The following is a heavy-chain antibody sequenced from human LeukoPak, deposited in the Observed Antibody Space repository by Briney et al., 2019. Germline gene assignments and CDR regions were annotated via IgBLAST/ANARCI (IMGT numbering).Heavy chain of an antibody. D-gene: IGHD2-15*01. CDR3: ARTGYGFRSTDRFDP. V-gene: IGHV4-34*01. J-gene: IGHJ5*02. CDR2: INHSGST. CDR1: GGSFSGYY. Sequence: SETLSLTCAVYGGSFSGYYWSWIRQPPGKGLEWIGEINHSGSTNYNPSLKSRVTISVDTSKNQFSLKLSSVTAADTAVYYCARTGYGFRSTDRFDPWGQGTLVTVSS.